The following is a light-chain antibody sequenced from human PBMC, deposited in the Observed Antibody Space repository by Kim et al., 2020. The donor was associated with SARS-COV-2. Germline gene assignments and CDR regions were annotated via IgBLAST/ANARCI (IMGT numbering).Light chain of an antibody. V-gene: IGLV4-69*01. J-gene: IGLJ3*02. CDR1: SGRSNNA. CDR3: QTWGPGIRV. Sequence: ASANLPWTLGSGRSNNAVEWHQQRAEKGPRYLMKVNSDGSHNKGDGIPDRFSGSASGAERYLTISSLQSEDEADYYCQTWGPGIRVFGGGTQLTVL. CDR2: VNSDGSH.